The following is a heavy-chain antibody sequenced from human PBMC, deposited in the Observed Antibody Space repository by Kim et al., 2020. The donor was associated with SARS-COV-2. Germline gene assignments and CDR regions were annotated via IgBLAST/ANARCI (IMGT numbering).Heavy chain of an antibody. Sequence: GGSLRLSCAASGLTFSDYSMNWVRQAPGKGLEWVSYISSSSTTIYYADSVKGRFTISRDNAKNSLYLQMNSLRDEDTAVYYCAREARLLWFGEPRMQRGWFDPWGQGTLVTVSS. CDR3: AREARLLWFGEPRMQRGWFDP. CDR1: GLTFSDYS. CDR2: ISSSSTTI. D-gene: IGHD3-10*01. V-gene: IGHV3-48*02. J-gene: IGHJ5*02.